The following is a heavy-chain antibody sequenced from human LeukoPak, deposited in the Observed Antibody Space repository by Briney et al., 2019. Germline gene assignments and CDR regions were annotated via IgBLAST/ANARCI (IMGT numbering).Heavy chain of an antibody. CDR1: GFTFSSYS. Sequence: GGSLRLSCAASGFTFSSYSMNWVRQAPGKGLEWVSSISSSSSYIYYADSVKGRFTISRDNAKNSLYLQMNSLRAEDTAVYYCARGLGWLGPRLMDVWGKGTTVTISS. V-gene: IGHV3-21*01. J-gene: IGHJ6*04. CDR3: ARGLGWLGPRLMDV. CDR2: ISSSSSYI. D-gene: IGHD3-3*01.